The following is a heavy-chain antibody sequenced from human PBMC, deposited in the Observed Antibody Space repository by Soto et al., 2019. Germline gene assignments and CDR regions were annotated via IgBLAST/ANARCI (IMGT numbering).Heavy chain of an antibody. CDR2: IIPIFGTA. CDR3: AREEGDSSVFPPPGGAFDI. D-gene: IGHD3-22*01. Sequence: SVKVSCKASGGTFSSYAISWVRQAPGQGLEWMGGIIPIFGTANYAQKFQGRVMITADESTSTAYMELSSLRSEDTAVYYCAREEGDSSVFPPPGGAFDIWGQGTMVTVSS. J-gene: IGHJ3*02. V-gene: IGHV1-69*13. CDR1: GGTFSSYA.